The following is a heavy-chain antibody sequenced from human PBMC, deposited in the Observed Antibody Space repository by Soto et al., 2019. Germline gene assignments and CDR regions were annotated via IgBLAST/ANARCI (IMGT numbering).Heavy chain of an antibody. D-gene: IGHD3-22*01. CDR2: IYYSGST. Sequence: QVQLQESGPGLVKPSDTLSLTCAVSGYSISSSNWWGWIRQPPGKGLAWIGYIYYSGSTYYNPSLKSRVTMSVDTSKNQFSLKLSSVPAVDTAVYYCARSAVAITSVGYFDYWGQGTLVTVSS. CDR3: ARSAVAITSVGYFDY. J-gene: IGHJ4*02. V-gene: IGHV4-28*01. CDR1: GYSISSSNW.